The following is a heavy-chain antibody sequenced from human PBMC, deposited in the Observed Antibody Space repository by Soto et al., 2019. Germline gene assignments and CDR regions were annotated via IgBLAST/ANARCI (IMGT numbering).Heavy chain of an antibody. CDR2: IHYSGRT. J-gene: IGHJ4*02. CDR3: ARESFYGADFDY. V-gene: IGHV4-30-4*01. D-gene: IGHD4-17*01. CDR1: GDAITTGDYY. Sequence: SETLSLTCSVSGDAITTGDYYWSWIRQPPGKGLEWTGYIHYSGRTFYNPSLKNRLSISTDTSTNQFSLRLTSVTAADTAVYYCARESFYGADFDYWGQGILVTVSS.